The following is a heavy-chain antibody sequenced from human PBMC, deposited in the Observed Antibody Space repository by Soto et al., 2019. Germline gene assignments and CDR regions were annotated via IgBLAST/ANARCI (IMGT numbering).Heavy chain of an antibody. D-gene: IGHD2-15*01. V-gene: IGHV2-5*01. CDR1: GFSLSTSGVA. J-gene: IGHJ4*02. CDR2: IYWHDDK. CDR3: AHRRCSGGSCYFSFDH. Sequence: QITLKESGPTLVKPTQTLTLTCTFSGFSLSTSGVAVGWIRQPPGKALEWLALIYWHDDKRYSPSLKSRLTITKDTSKNQVVLTMTNMDPVDTATDYCAHRRCSGGSCYFSFDHCGQGTLVTVSS.